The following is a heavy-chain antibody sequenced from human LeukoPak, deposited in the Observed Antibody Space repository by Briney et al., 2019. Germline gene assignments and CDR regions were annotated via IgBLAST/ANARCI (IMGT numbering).Heavy chain of an antibody. J-gene: IGHJ6*02. V-gene: IGHV3-23*01. Sequence: GGSLRLSCAASGFTLSSHSMNWVRQAPGKGLEWVSAISGSGANTYYADSVKGRFTISRDNSKNTLYLQMKSLRAEDTAEYYCAKDCKSYYYYYHGMDVWGQGTTVTVSS. CDR3: AKDCKSYYYYYHGMDV. CDR1: GFTLSSHS. CDR2: ISGSGANT. D-gene: IGHD2/OR15-2a*01.